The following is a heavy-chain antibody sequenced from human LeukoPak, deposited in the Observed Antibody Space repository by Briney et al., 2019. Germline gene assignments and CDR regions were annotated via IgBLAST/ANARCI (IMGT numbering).Heavy chain of an antibody. V-gene: IGHV4-39*01. D-gene: IGHD2-2*01. Sequence: SETLSLTCTVSGGSISSSSFYWGWIRQPPGKGLEWIGSIYYSGSTYYNPSLKSRVTISVDTSKNQFSLKLSSVTAADTAVYYCARVGYCSSTSCRRGAFDIWGQGTMVTVSS. J-gene: IGHJ3*02. CDR2: IYYSGST. CDR1: GGSISSSSFY. CDR3: ARVGYCSSTSCRRGAFDI.